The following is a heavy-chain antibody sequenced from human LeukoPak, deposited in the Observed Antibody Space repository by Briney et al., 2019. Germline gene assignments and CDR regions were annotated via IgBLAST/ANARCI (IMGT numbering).Heavy chain of an antibody. V-gene: IGHV4-61*02. Sequence: TLSLTCTVSGGSISSGSYYWSWIRQPAGKGLEWIGRIYTSGSTNYNPSLKSRVTISVDTSKNQLSLKLSSVTAADTAVYYCARDRHYDFWSGYSVNYYYYYMDVWGKGTTVTVSS. D-gene: IGHD3-3*01. CDR3: ARDRHYDFWSGYSVNYYYYYMDV. CDR2: IYTSGST. J-gene: IGHJ6*03. CDR1: GGSISSGSYY.